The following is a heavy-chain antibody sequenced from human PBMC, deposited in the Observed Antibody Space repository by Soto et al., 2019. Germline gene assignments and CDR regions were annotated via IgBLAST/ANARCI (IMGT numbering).Heavy chain of an antibody. Sequence: QVQLQESGPGLVKPSETLSLTCTVSGGSISSYYWSWIRQPPGKGLEWIGYIYYSGSTNYNPSLKSRVTISVDTSKNQFSLKLSSVTVADTAVYYCASEVGAHFAYWGQGTLVTVS. J-gene: IGHJ4*02. CDR3: ASEVGAHFAY. V-gene: IGHV4-59*01. CDR1: GGSISSYY. D-gene: IGHD1-26*01. CDR2: IYYSGST.